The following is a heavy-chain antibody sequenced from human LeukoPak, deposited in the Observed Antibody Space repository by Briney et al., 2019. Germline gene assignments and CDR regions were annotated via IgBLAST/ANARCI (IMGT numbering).Heavy chain of an antibody. D-gene: IGHD2-15*01. J-gene: IGHJ4*02. CDR3: ARVRPRGGSSVDY. Sequence: GASVKVPCKASGYTFTGYYMHWVRQAPGQGLEWMGWINPNSGGTNYAQKFQGRVTMSRDTSISTAYMELSRLRSDDTAVYYCARVRPRGGSSVDYWGQGTLVTVSS. CDR1: GYTFTGYY. V-gene: IGHV1-2*02. CDR2: INPNSGGT.